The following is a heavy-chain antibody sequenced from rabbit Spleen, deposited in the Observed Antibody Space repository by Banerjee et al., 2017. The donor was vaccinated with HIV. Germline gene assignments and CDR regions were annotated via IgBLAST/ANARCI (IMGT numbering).Heavy chain of an antibody. CDR2: VYNGDSGSRT. Sequence: QSLEESGGDLVKPGASLTLTCTASGVSFSSNYYMCWVRQAPGKGLEWIACVYNGDSGSRTYYATWAKGRFTISKTSTTVTLQMTTLTAADTATYFCARRTSGSTLTQLDLWGPGTLVTVS. CDR3: ARRTSGSTLTQLDL. V-gene: IGHV1S40*01. J-gene: IGHJ3*01. D-gene: IGHD4-2*01. CDR1: GVSFSSNYY.